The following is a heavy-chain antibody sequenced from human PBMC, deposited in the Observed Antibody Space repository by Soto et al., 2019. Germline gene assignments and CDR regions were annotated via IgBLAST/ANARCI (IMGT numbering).Heavy chain of an antibody. CDR1: GYIFTTYA. V-gene: IGHV1-3*05. D-gene: IGHD6-19*01. Sequence: QVQRVQSGAEEKKPGASVKVSCKASGYIFTTYAIHWVRQAPGQRLEWMGWINAGKGKTKYSQKFQDRVTITRDTSATTVYMELSSLRSEDTAVYYCARDRLDIDVTVAGFDPWGQGTLVTVSS. CDR3: ARDRLDIDVTVAGFDP. J-gene: IGHJ5*02. CDR2: INAGKGKT.